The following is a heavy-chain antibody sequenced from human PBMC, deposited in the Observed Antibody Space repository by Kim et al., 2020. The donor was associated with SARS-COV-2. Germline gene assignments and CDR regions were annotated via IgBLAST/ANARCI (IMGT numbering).Heavy chain of an antibody. D-gene: IGHD6-13*01. CDR1: GFTFSSYG. V-gene: IGHV3-30*18. J-gene: IGHJ3*02. Sequence: GGSLRLSCAASGFTFSSYGMLWVRQAPGKGLEWVAVISYDGSNKNYADSVKGRFTISRDNSKNTLYLQMNRLRAEDTAVYYCAKVGGQQLAKGVFDMWGQGTMVPVSS. CDR3: AKVGGQQLAKGVFDM. CDR2: ISYDGSNK.